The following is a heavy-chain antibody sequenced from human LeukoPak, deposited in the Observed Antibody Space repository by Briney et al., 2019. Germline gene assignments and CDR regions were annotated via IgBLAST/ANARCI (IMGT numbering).Heavy chain of an antibody. CDR3: AKCEAGYSSSWYACAFDI. CDR1: GYTFTSYG. CDR2: IIPIFGTA. Sequence: ASVKVSCKASGYTFTSYGISWVRQAPGQGLEWMGGIIPIFGTANYAQKFQGRVTITADKSTSTAYMELSSLRAEDTAVYYCAKCEAGYSSSWYACAFDIWGQGTMVTVSS. D-gene: IGHD6-13*01. V-gene: IGHV1-69*06. J-gene: IGHJ3*02.